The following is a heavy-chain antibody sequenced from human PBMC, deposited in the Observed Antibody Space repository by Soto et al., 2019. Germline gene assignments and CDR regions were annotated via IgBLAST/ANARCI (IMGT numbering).Heavy chain of an antibody. Sequence: VQLQESGPGLVRPSQTLSLTCTVSGVSLNSGDYFWSWVRQLPGKGQEWIGYISYSGSTFYSPIMNSRTSISADTSQNHFSLTMTSVIAADTAVYFCARWTYLYDSSNIRYGGFDTWGQGTKVIVSS. CDR3: ARWTYLYDSSNIRYGGFDT. V-gene: IGHV4-31*03. D-gene: IGHD3-22*01. CDR1: GVSLNSGDYF. J-gene: IGHJ3*02. CDR2: ISYSGST.